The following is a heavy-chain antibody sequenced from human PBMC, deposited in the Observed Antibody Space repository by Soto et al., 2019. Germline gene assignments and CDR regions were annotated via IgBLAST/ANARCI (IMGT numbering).Heavy chain of an antibody. CDR1: GGSISSSSYY. D-gene: IGHD3-16*02. Sequence: SETLSLTCTVSGGSISSSSYYWGWIRQPPGKGLEWIGSIDYSGSTYYNPSLTSRVTISVDTSTNHFSLKLSSVTAEDTAVYYCPRGTLPDYLWGSYRYHFDYGAQGTVVTVSS. V-gene: IGHV4-39*02. J-gene: IGHJ4*02. CDR2: IDYSGST. CDR3: PRGTLPDYLWGSYRYHFDY.